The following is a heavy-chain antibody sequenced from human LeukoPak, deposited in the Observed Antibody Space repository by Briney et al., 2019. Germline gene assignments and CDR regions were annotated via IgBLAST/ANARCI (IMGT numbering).Heavy chain of an antibody. V-gene: IGHV3-11*01. D-gene: IGHD3-10*01. Sequence: GGSLRLSCAASGFTFSDYYMSWIRQAPGKGLEWVSYISSSGSTIYYADSVKGRFTISRENAKNSLYLQMNSLRAEDTAVYYCARDVPQAYAPDLWFGDHQPGYYGMDVWGQGTTVTVSS. J-gene: IGHJ6*02. CDR2: ISSSGSTI. CDR1: GFTFSDYY. CDR3: ARDVPQAYAPDLWFGDHQPGYYGMDV.